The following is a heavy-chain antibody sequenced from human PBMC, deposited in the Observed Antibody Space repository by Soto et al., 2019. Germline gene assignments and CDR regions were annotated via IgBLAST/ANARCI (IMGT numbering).Heavy chain of an antibody. Sequence: PGGSLRLSCAASGFTFSSYWMSWVRQAPGKGLEWVANIKQDGSEKYYVDSVKGRFTISRDNAKNSLYLQMNSLRAEDTAVYYCVAAGTPGYYYYGMDVWGQGTTVTVS. CDR3: VAAGTPGYYYYGMDV. J-gene: IGHJ6*02. CDR2: IKQDGSEK. V-gene: IGHV3-7*03. D-gene: IGHD6-13*01. CDR1: GFTFSSYW.